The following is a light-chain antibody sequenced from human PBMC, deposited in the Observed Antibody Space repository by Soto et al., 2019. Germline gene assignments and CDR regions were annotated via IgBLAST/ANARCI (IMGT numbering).Light chain of an antibody. Sequence: DIVMSQSPDSLAVSLGERATIKCKSSQSLYHTSNKRKYLAWYQQKPGHRPRLLISWASTRESGVPDRFSAGGSGTDSTLTITNLQADDVATYYCHQYFSAPQAFGGGTKVEI. CDR3: HQYFSAPQA. J-gene: IGKJ4*01. CDR1: QSLYHTSNKRKY. V-gene: IGKV4-1*01. CDR2: WAS.